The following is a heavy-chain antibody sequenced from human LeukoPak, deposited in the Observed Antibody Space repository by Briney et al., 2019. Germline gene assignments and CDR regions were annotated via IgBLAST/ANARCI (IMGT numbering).Heavy chain of an antibody. Sequence: SETLSLTCTVSGGSISSYYWSWIRQPPGKGLEWIGYIYTSGSTNYNPSLKSRVTISVDTSKNQFSLKLSSVTAADTAVYYCARGSGSNYYYYYMDVWGKGTTVTVSS. CDR2: IYTSGST. CDR1: GGSISSYY. J-gene: IGHJ6*03. V-gene: IGHV4-4*09. CDR3: ARGSGSNYYYYYMDV. D-gene: IGHD6-13*01.